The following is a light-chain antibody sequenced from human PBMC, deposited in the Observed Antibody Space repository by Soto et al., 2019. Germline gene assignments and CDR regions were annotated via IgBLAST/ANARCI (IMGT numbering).Light chain of an antibody. CDR1: SSNIGAGYD. CDR2: GNS. CDR3: QSYDSSQSAWV. V-gene: IGLV1-40*01. Sequence: QSVLTQPPSVSGAPGQRVTISCTGSSSNIGAGYDVHWYQQLPGTAPKLLIYGNSNRPSGVPDRFSGSKSGTSASLAITGLQAEDEADYSCQSYDSSQSAWVFGGGTKLTVL. J-gene: IGLJ3*02.